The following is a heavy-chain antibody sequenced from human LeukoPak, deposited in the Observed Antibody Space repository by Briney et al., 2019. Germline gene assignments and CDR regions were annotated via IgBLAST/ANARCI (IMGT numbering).Heavy chain of an antibody. CDR1: GFTFSSYV. CDR3: ARTIHSSGLPFDY. D-gene: IGHD3-22*01. CDR2: ISYDGSNK. Sequence: GGSLRLSCAASGFTFSSYVMHWVRQAPGKGLEWVAFISYDGSNKYYADSVKGRLTISRDNSKNTLYLQMNSLRAEDTAVYYCARTIHSSGLPFDYWGQGTLVTVSS. V-gene: IGHV3-30-3*01. J-gene: IGHJ4*02.